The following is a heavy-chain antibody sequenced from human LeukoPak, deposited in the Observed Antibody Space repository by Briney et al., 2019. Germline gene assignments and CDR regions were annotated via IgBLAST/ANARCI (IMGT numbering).Heavy chain of an antibody. CDR1: GVSFSGYY. CDR2: INHSGST. J-gene: IGHJ4*02. Sequence: SETLSLTCVVYGVSFSGYYWSWIRQPPGKGLEWIGEINHSGSTNYNPSLKSRVTISVDTSKNQFSLKLRSVTAADTAVYYCARTRWLKSLFADGGKGTLVTVSS. D-gene: IGHD5-24*01. V-gene: IGHV4-34*01. CDR3: ARTRWLKSLFAD.